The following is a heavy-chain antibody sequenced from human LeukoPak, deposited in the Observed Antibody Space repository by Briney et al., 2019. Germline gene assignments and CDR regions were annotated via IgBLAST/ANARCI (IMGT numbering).Heavy chain of an antibody. CDR2: IYYSGST. D-gene: IGHD2-8*01. J-gene: IGHJ4*02. Sequence: SETLPLTCTVSGGSIRGYFWTWIRQPPGKGLEWIGYIYYSGSTNYNPSLKSRVTISVDTSKNQFSLKLSSVTAADTAVYYCARSGVYVSYDYFDYWGQGTLVTVSS. CDR1: GGSIRGYF. CDR3: ARSGVYVSYDYFDY. V-gene: IGHV4-59*01.